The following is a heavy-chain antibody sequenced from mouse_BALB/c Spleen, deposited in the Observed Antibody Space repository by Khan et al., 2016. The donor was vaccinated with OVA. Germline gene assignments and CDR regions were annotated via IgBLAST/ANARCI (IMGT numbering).Heavy chain of an antibody. CDR2: INPSNGYT. CDR1: GYTFTSYT. V-gene: IGHV1-4*01. J-gene: IGHJ3*01. CDR3: VRDGAYHRNDGWFAY. D-gene: IGHD2-14*01. Sequence: QVRLQQPGAELARPGASVKMSCKASGYTFTSYTIHWIKLRPGQGLEWIGYINPSNGYTNYNQKFRDKATLTADKSSTTAYMQLSSLTSDDFSVYNCVRDGAYHRNDGWFAYWGQGTLVTVTA.